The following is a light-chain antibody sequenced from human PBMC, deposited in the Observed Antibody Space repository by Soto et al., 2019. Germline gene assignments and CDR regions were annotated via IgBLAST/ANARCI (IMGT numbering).Light chain of an antibody. CDR1: SSNLGAAYN. Sequence: QPVLTQPPSVSGAPGQRVTISCTGSSSNLGAAYNVYWYQQLPGTAPKLLIYVNNNRPSGVPDRFSGSRSGTSASLAITGLQAEDEADYYCQSYDSSLRRVVFGGGTKLTVL. V-gene: IGLV1-40*01. J-gene: IGLJ2*01. CDR3: QSYDSSLRRVV. CDR2: VNN.